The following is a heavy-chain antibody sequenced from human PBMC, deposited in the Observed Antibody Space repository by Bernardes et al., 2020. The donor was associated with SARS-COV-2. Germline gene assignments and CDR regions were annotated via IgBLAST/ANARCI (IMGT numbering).Heavy chain of an antibody. Sequence: SETLSLTCTVSGGSLSSETYFWSWVRQPPGKGLEWIGYVHYSGTTNYKSSLKSRVTISVDLSKNQFSLKLSSVTAADMAVYFCATERVLGAAASDCWGQGTLVTVSS. J-gene: IGHJ4*02. V-gene: IGHV4-61*01. CDR1: GGSLSSETYF. CDR3: ATERVLGAAASDC. CDR2: VHYSGTT. D-gene: IGHD3-10*01.